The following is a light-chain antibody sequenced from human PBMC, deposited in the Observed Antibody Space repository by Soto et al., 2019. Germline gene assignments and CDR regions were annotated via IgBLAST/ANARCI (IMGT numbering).Light chain of an antibody. CDR3: HQYYTTPPT. J-gene: IGKJ3*01. CDR2: WAS. V-gene: IGKV4-1*01. CDR1: QSVLYSTNHKNY. Sequence: DIVMTQSPDSLAVSLGERATINCKSSQSVLYSTNHKNYLAWYQQKPGQPPKLHIYWASTRESGVPDRFTGSGSGTDFTLTISSLQAEDVAVYYCHQYYTTPPTFGPGTKVDIK.